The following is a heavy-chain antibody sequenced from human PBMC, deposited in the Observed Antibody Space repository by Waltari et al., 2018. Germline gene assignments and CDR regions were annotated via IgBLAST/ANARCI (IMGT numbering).Heavy chain of an antibody. CDR3: ARDDVDSSNFGGF. D-gene: IGHD6-13*01. J-gene: IGHJ4*02. CDR1: GYIFSNYG. Sequence: QLVQSGPEVKRPGASVKVSCKGSGYIFSNYGITWVRKDPGQGLEWMEWIKPYNGDTKNEHNLQGRVTMTTDTSTTTAYMEVRSLRSDDTARYYCARDDVDSSNFGGFWGQGTLVTVSS. CDR2: IKPYNGDT. V-gene: IGHV1-18*01.